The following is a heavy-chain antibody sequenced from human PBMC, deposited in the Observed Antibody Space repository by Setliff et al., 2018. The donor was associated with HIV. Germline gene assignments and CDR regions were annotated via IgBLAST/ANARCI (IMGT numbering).Heavy chain of an antibody. Sequence: SETLSLTCTVSGGSISSGSYYWSWIRQPAGKGLEWIGRIYTSGSTNYNPSLKSRVTISVDTSKNQLSLKLSSVTAADTAVYYCARFHQRGYSYGYTDYWGQGTLVTVSS. J-gene: IGHJ4*02. V-gene: IGHV4-61*02. CDR1: GGSISSGSYY. D-gene: IGHD5-18*01. CDR2: IYTSGST. CDR3: ARFHQRGYSYGYTDY.